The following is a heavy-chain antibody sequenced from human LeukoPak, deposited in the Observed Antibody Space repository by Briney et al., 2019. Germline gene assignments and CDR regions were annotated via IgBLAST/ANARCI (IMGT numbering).Heavy chain of an antibody. Sequence: SETLSLSCAVSGYSISSGYYWGWIRQPPGKGLEWIGSMYHGGRTYYNPSLKSRVTISVDTSKNQFSLKLSSVTAADTAAYYCARNPGSRPLDYWGQGTLVTVSS. CDR1: GYSISSGYY. J-gene: IGHJ4*02. CDR2: MYHGGRT. V-gene: IGHV4-38-2*01. CDR3: ARNPGSRPLDY.